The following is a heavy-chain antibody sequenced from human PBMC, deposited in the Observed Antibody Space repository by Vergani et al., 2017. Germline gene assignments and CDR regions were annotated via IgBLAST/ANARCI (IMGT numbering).Heavy chain of an antibody. V-gene: IGHV3-23*01. CDR3: AIGVVWEPPGGAFEI. CDR1: GFTFSSYA. CDR2: ISGSGGST. D-gene: IGHD1-26*01. J-gene: IGHJ3*02. Sequence: EVQLLESGGGLVQPGGSLRLSCAASGFTFSSYAMSWVRQAPGKGLEWVSAISGSGGSTYYADSVKGRFTISRDNSKNKLYLQMNSLRAEDTAVSYCAIGVVWEPPGGAFEIWGQGTMVTVSS.